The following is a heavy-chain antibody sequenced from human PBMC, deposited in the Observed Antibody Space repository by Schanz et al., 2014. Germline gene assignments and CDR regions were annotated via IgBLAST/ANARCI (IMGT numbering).Heavy chain of an antibody. CDR1: GFTFSSYA. CDR3: AKGMGYCSGGTCYDCYYYGLDV. J-gene: IGHJ6*02. D-gene: IGHD2-15*01. V-gene: IGHV3-23*01. Sequence: EVQLLESGGGLVQPGGSLRLSCAASGFTFSSYAMSWVRQAPGKGLEWVSGISGSGGSTYYADSVKGRFTISRDNSENTLYLQMNSLSADDTAVFYCAKGMGYCSGGTCYDCYYYGLDVWGQGTTVTVSS. CDR2: ISGSGGST.